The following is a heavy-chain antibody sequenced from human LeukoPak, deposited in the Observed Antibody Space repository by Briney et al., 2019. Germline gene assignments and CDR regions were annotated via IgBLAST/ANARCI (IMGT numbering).Heavy chain of an antibody. V-gene: IGHV1-69*13. CDR3: ARERRRHGYCSGGNCPDSFDP. D-gene: IGHD2-15*01. CDR1: GGTFSSYA. Sequence: GASVKVSCKASGGTFSSYAISWVRQAPGQGLEWMGGIIPIFGTANYAQKFQGRVTITADESTSTAYMELSSLRSEDTAVYYCARERRRHGYCSGGNCPDSFDPWGQGTLVTVSS. CDR2: IIPIFGTA. J-gene: IGHJ5*02.